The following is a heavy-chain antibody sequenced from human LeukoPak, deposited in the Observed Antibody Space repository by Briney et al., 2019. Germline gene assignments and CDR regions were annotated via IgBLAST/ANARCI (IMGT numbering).Heavy chain of an antibody. CDR1: GFSLSTSGMC. Sequence: SGPALVKPTQTLTLTCTSSGFSLSTSGMCVSWIRQPPGKALEWLARIDWDDDKYYSTSLKTRLTISKDTSKNQVVLTMTNMDPVDTATYYCARIQFGPMVRGVSGSSMVVWGQGTTVTVSS. CDR3: ARIQFGPMVRGVSGSSMVV. J-gene: IGHJ6*02. D-gene: IGHD3-10*01. V-gene: IGHV2-70*11. CDR2: IDWDDDK.